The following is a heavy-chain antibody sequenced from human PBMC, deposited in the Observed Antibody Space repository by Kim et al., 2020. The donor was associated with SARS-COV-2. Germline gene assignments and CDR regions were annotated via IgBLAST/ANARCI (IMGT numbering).Heavy chain of an antibody. CDR3: ARSGYSYGYYYYYGMDV. CDR1: GGSISSSNW. V-gene: IGHV4-4*02. CDR2: IYHSGST. D-gene: IGHD5-18*01. Sequence: SETLSLTCAVSGGSISSSNWWSWVRQPPGKGLEWIGEIYHSGSTNYNPSLKSRVTISVDKSKNQFSLKLSSVTAADTAVYYCARSGYSYGYYYYYGMDVWGQGTTGTVSS. J-gene: IGHJ6*02.